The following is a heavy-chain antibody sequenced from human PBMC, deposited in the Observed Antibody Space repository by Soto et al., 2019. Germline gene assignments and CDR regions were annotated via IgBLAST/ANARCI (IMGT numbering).Heavy chain of an antibody. J-gene: IGHJ4*02. Sequence: GGSLRLSCAASGFTFSSYAMHWVRQAPGKGLEWVAVISYDGSNKYYADSVKGRFTISRDNSKNTLYLQMNSLRAEDTAVYHCAKDRATVDCWGQGTLVTVSS. V-gene: IGHV3-30-3*01. CDR3: AKDRATVDC. CDR2: ISYDGSNK. CDR1: GFTFSSYA. D-gene: IGHD5-12*01.